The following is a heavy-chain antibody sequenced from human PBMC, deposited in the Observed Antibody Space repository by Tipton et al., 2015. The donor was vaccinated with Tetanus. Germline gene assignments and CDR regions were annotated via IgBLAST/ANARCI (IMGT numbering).Heavy chain of an antibody. D-gene: IGHD3-16*01. CDR3: ARSGGRRYAFDI. J-gene: IGHJ3*02. V-gene: IGHV4-59*01. Sequence: TLPLTCTVSGGSISSYYWSWVRQPPGKGLEWLGYVFYSGSTDLNPSLKSRVTISVDTSNNLFSLKLTSVTTADTAVYYCARSGGRRYAFDIWGQGTMVTVSS. CDR2: VFYSGST. CDR1: GGSISSYY.